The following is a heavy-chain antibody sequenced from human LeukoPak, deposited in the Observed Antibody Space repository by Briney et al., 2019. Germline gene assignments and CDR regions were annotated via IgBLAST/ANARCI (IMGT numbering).Heavy chain of an antibody. Sequence: GGSLRLSCAAPGFTFSSYWMSWVRQAPGKGLEWVANIKQDGSEKYYVDSVKGRFTISRDNAKNSLYLQMNSLRAEDTAVYYCARGSVFWSGYADYWGQGTLVTVSS. D-gene: IGHD3-3*01. CDR3: ARGSVFWSGYADY. CDR2: IKQDGSEK. J-gene: IGHJ4*02. CDR1: GFTFSSYW. V-gene: IGHV3-7*01.